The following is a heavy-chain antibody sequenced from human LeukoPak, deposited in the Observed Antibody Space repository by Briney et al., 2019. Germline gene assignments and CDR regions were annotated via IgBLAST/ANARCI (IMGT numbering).Heavy chain of an antibody. D-gene: IGHD6-19*01. V-gene: IGHV3-33*01. J-gene: IGHJ4*02. Sequence: GGSLRLSCAASGFTFSSYGMHWVRQAPGKGLEWVAVIWYDGSNKYYADSVKGRLTISRDNSKNTLYLQMNSLRAEDTAVYYCARETQYSSGWYPPDYWGQGTLVTVSS. CDR2: IWYDGSNK. CDR3: ARETQYSSGWYPPDY. CDR1: GFTFSSYG.